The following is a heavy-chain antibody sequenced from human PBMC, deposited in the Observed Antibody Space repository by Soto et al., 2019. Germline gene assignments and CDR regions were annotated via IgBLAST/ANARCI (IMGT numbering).Heavy chain of an antibody. CDR2: INAGNGNT. D-gene: IGHD2-8*01. V-gene: IGHV1-3*01. J-gene: IGHJ4*02. Sequence: QVQLVQSGAEVKKPGASVKVSCKASGYTFTSYAMHWVRQAPGQRLEWMGWINAGNGNTKYSQKFQGRVTITRYTSASTAYMELSSLRSEDTAVYYCANALGLYYFDYWGQGTLVTVSS. CDR1: GYTFTSYA. CDR3: ANALGLYYFDY.